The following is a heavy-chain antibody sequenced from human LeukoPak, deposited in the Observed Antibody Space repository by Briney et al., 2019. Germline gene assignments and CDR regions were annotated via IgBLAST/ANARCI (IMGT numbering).Heavy chain of an antibody. Sequence: SQTLSLTCTLSVGSISSGDYYWSWIRQPPGKGLEWIGYIYYSGSTYYNPSLKGRVTISVDTSKNQFSLKLSSVTAADTAVYYCARESSGEYYFDYWGQGTLVTVSS. CDR3: ARESSGEYYFDY. V-gene: IGHV4-30-4*01. D-gene: IGHD3-10*01. CDR1: VGSISSGDYY. CDR2: IYYSGST. J-gene: IGHJ4*02.